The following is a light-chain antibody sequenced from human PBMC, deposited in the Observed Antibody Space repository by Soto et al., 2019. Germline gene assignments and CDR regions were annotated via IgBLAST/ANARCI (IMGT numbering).Light chain of an antibody. CDR2: STS. J-gene: IGKJ1*01. Sequence: EIVLTQSPGTLSLSPGERATLSCRASQRFGSSNLAWYQQKPGQAPRLLIYSTSSRTTGIPDRFSGSGSGTDFTLTITRLEPEDFAMYYCQRYDSFRTFGQGTKVDIK. CDR1: QRFGSSN. V-gene: IGKV3-20*01. CDR3: QRYDSFRT.